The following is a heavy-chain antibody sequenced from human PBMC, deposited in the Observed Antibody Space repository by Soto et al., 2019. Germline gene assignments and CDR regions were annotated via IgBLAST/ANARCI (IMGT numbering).Heavy chain of an antibody. J-gene: IGHJ6*02. D-gene: IGHD3-16*01. CDR2: IYYSGST. V-gene: IGHV4-39*01. Sequence: QLQLQESGPGLVKPSETLSLTCTVSGGSISSSSYYWGWIRQPPGKGLEWIGSIYYSGSTYYNPSLKSRVTISVDTSKNQFSLKLSSVTAADTAVYYCARRWEVDTPEKYYDYVWDPTLSDGMDVWGQGTTVTVSS. CDR1: GGSISSSSYY. CDR3: ARRWEVDTPEKYYDYVWDPTLSDGMDV.